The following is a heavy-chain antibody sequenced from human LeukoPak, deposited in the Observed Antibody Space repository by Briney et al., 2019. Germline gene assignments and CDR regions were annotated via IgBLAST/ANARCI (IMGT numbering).Heavy chain of an antibody. CDR3: ARAMGRYCSGGSCYSHDAFDI. CDR1: GFTFSDYY. J-gene: IGHJ3*02. D-gene: IGHD2-15*01. V-gene: IGHV3-11*04. CDR2: ISSSGSTI. Sequence: GGSLRLSCAASGFTFSDYYMSWIRQAPGKGLEWVSYISSSGSTIYYADSVKGRFTISRDNAKNSLYLQMNSLRAEDTAVYYCARAMGRYCSGGSCYSHDAFDIWGQGTMVTVSS.